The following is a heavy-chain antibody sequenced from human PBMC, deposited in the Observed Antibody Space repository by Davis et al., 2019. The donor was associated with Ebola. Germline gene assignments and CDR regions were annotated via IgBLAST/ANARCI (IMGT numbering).Heavy chain of an antibody. J-gene: IGHJ6*04. Sequence: AASVKVSCKASGYTFTSYAMHWVRQAPGQRLEWMGWINAGNGNTKYSQKFQGRVTITRDTSASTAYMERSSLRSEDTAVYYCARGVVVVPAGRFDYGMDVWGKGTTVTVSS. D-gene: IGHD2-2*01. CDR3: ARGVVVVPAGRFDYGMDV. CDR1: GYTFTSYA. CDR2: INAGNGNT. V-gene: IGHV1-3*01.